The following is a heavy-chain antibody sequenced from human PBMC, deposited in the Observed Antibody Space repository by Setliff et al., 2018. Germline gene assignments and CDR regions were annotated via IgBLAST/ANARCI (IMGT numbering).Heavy chain of an antibody. CDR1: GGSISSYY. D-gene: IGHD5-12*01. Sequence: NPSETLSLTCTVSGGSISSYYWSWIRQPPGKGLEWIGYIYYSGSTNYTPSLKSRVTISVDTSKNQFSLKLSSVTAADTAVYYCARAPGRRSGYDTYYFDYWGQGTLVTVSS. V-gene: IGHV4-59*01. CDR2: IYYSGST. CDR3: ARAPGRRSGYDTYYFDY. J-gene: IGHJ4*02.